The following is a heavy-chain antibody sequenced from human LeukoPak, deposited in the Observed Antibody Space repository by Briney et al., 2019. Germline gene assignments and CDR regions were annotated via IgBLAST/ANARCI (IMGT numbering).Heavy chain of an antibody. J-gene: IGHJ4*02. V-gene: IGHV3-23*01. CDR2: ISDSVGTT. CDR1: GFTFSNYA. Sequence: PGGSLRLSCAASGFTFSNYAMTSVRQAPGKGLDWVSTISDSVGTTYYTDSVKDRLTISRDNSKNTLYLQMNSLRAEDTAVYYCAKDYFASGSYFDYWGQGTLVTVPS. CDR3: AKDYFASGSYFDY. D-gene: IGHD3-10*01.